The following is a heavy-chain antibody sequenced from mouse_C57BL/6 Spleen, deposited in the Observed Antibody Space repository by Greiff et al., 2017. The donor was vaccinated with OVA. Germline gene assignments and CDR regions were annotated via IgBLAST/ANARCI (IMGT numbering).Heavy chain of an antibody. D-gene: IGHD2-3*01. V-gene: IGHV5-6*01. Sequence: EVHLVESGGDLVKPGGSLKLSCAASGFTFSSYGMSWVRQTPDKRLEWVATISSGGSYTYYPHSVKGRFTISRDNAKNTLYLQMSSLKSEDTAMYYCARHEDGYSYYAMDYWGQGTSVTVSS. CDR3: ARHEDGYSYYAMDY. CDR2: ISSGGSYT. J-gene: IGHJ4*01. CDR1: GFTFSSYG.